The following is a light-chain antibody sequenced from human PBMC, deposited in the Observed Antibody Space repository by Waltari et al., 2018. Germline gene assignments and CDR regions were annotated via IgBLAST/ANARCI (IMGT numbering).Light chain of an antibody. Sequence: SYVLSQPPSVSVAPGQTAMITCGGNNIGSKSVHWYQQKPGQAPVLVVYDDRDRPAGGTWVGAGGWWVSEMSDRPSGITGGLSGSTAGSTATLTINRVEAGDEADYYCQVWDSTSDHVVFGGGTKLTVL. J-gene: IGLJ2*01. CDR1: NIGSKS. CDR2: DDR. CDR3: QVWDSTSDHVV. V-gene: IGLV3-21*02.